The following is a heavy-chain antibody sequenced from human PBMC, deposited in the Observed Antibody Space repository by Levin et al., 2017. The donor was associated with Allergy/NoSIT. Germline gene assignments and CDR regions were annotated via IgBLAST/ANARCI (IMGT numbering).Heavy chain of an antibody. Sequence: SETLSLTCTVSGGSISSYYWSWIRQPPGKGLEWIGYIYYSGSTNYNPSLKSRVTISVDTSKNQFSLKLSSVTAADTAVYYCARHVKGTRFDYWGQGTLVTVSS. CDR2: IYYSGST. CDR3: ARHVKGTRFDY. J-gene: IGHJ4*02. CDR1: GGSISSYY. V-gene: IGHV4-59*08.